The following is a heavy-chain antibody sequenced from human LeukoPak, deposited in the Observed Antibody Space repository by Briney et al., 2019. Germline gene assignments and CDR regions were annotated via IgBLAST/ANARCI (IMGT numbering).Heavy chain of an antibody. CDR3: ASSTTVTTFGYFDL. D-gene: IGHD4-17*01. CDR2: IYYSGST. Sequence: SETLSLTCTVSGGSISSYYWSWIRQPPGKGLEWIGYIYYSGSTNYNPSPKSRVTISVDTSKNQFSLKLSSVTAADTAVYYCASSTTVTTFGYFDLWGRGTLVTVSS. CDR1: GGSISSYY. J-gene: IGHJ2*01. V-gene: IGHV4-59*08.